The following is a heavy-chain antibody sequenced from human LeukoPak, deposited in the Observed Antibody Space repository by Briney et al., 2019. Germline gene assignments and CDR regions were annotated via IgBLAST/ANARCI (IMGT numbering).Heavy chain of an antibody. V-gene: IGHV5-51*01. CDR2: IYPGDSDT. CDR1: GYSFTSYW. J-gene: IGHJ4*02. D-gene: IGHD3-9*01. Sequence: GESLKISCKGSGYSFTSYWIGWVRQMPGKGLEWMGIIYPGDSDTRYSPSFQGQVTISADKSISTAYLQWSRLKASDTAMYYCARVVSYYDILTGSTMGYYLQYWGQGTLVTVSS. CDR3: ARVVSYYDILTGSTMGYYLQY.